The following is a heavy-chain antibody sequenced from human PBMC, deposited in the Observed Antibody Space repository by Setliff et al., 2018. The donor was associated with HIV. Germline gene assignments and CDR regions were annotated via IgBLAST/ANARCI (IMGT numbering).Heavy chain of an antibody. Sequence: GESLKISCRGFGYSFGDYWIGWVRQKPGKGLEWMGVIFPADSDTRVSPSFQGQVSISADRSTYAAFLQWTSLKASDTGMYFCARHRVDTSMLVVKSPGAFDLWGQGTLVTVSS. CDR2: IFPADSDT. D-gene: IGHD3-22*01. CDR3: ARHRVDTSMLVVKSPGAFDL. J-gene: IGHJ3*01. V-gene: IGHV5-51*01. CDR1: GYSFGDYW.